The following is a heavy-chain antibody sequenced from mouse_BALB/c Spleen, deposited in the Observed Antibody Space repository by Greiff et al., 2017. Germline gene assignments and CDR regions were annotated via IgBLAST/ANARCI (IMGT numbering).Heavy chain of an antibody. V-gene: IGHV5-6-5*01. CDR1: GFTFSSYA. D-gene: IGHD2-4*01. Sequence: EVQRVESGGGLVKPGGSLNLSCAASGFTFSSYAMSWVRQTPEKRLEWVASISSGGSTYYPDSVKGRFTISRDNARNILYLQMSSLRSEDTAMYYCARESDYDGFDDWGQGTTLTVSS. CDR3: ARESDYDGFDD. CDR2: ISSGGST. J-gene: IGHJ2*01.